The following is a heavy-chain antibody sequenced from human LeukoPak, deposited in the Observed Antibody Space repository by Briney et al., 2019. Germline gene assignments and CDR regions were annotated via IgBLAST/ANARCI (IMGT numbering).Heavy chain of an antibody. V-gene: IGHV3-30-3*01. J-gene: IGHJ4*02. CDR1: GFTFSSYA. D-gene: IGHD1-26*01. CDR3: ARGRSGSYFDY. Sequence: GGSLGLSCAASGFTFSSYAMHWVRQAPGKGLEWVAVISYDGSNKYYADSVKGRFTISRDNSKNTLYLQMNSLRAEDTAVYYCARGRSGSYFDYWGQGTLVTVSS. CDR2: ISYDGSNK.